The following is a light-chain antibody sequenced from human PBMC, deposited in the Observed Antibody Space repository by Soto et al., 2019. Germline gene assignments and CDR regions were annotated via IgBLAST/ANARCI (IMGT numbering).Light chain of an antibody. CDR1: QSVSSY. J-gene: IGKJ2*01. Sequence: EIVLTQSPATLSLSPGERATLSCRASQSVSSYLAWYQQKVGQAPRLLIYDASNRATGIPARFSGSGFGTDFTLTISSLEPEDFAVYYCQQRSNWAYTFGQGTKLEIK. CDR3: QQRSNWAYT. V-gene: IGKV3-11*01. CDR2: DAS.